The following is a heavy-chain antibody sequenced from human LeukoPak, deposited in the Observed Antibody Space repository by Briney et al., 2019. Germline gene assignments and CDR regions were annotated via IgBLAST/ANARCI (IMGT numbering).Heavy chain of an antibody. Sequence: PGGSLRLSCAASGFTFSSYAMSWVRQAPGKGPMWVSRICPDGTVTNYADSVKARFSISRDNARNTVYLQMNSLRAEDTAVYYCVRDFRSADYWGQGTLVTVSS. CDR3: VRDFRSADY. V-gene: IGHV3-74*01. CDR1: GFTFSSYA. CDR2: ICPDGTVT. J-gene: IGHJ4*02.